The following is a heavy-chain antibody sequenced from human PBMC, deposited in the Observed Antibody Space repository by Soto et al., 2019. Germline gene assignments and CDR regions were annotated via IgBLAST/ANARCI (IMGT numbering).Heavy chain of an antibody. CDR2: ISGSGGST. V-gene: IGHV3-23*01. Sequence: LRLSCAASGFTFSSYAMSWVRQAPGKGLEWVSAISGSGGSTYYADSVKGRFTISRDNSKNTLYLQMNSLRAEDTAVYYCAKDPYYYDSSGYYPDNRFDPWGQGTLVTVSS. CDR3: AKDPYYYDSSGYYPDNRFDP. J-gene: IGHJ5*02. CDR1: GFTFSSYA. D-gene: IGHD3-22*01.